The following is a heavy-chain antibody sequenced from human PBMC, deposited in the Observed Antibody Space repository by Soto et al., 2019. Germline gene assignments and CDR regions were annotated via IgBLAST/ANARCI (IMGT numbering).Heavy chain of an antibody. CDR1: GYTFTSYD. CDR2: MNPNSGNT. Sequence: ASVKVSCKASGYTFTSYDINWVRQATGQGPEWMGWMNPNSGNTGYAQKFQGRVTMTRNTSISTAHMELSSLRSEDTAVYYCVKSGYDSSEDFDYWGQGTLVTVSS. V-gene: IGHV1-8*01. J-gene: IGHJ4*02. CDR3: VKSGYDSSEDFDY. D-gene: IGHD5-12*01.